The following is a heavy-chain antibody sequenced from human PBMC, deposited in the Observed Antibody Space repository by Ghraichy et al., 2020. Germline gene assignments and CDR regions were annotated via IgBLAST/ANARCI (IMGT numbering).Heavy chain of an antibody. CDR3: AREAGYCSSTSCEPLFDY. Sequence: GESLNISCAASGFTFSSYSMNWVRQAPGKGLEWVSSISSSSSYIYYADSVKGRFTISRDNAKNSLYLQMNSLRAEDTAVYYCAREAGYCSSTSCEPLFDYWGQGTLVTVSS. V-gene: IGHV3-21*01. CDR1: GFTFSSYS. J-gene: IGHJ4*02. CDR2: ISSSSSYI. D-gene: IGHD2-2*01.